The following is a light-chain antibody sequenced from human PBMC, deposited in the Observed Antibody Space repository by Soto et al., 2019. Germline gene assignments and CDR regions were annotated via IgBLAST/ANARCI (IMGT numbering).Light chain of an antibody. CDR3: HQYGSSPPNT. V-gene: IGKV3-20*01. J-gene: IGKJ2*01. CDR1: QSVSSSY. Sequence: EIVLTQSPGTLSLSPGERATLSCRASQSVSSSYLAWYQQKPGQAPRLLIYGASSRVTGIPDRFSGSGSGTDFTLTVSRLEPADFAVYYCHQYGSSPPNTFGQGTKLEIK. CDR2: GAS.